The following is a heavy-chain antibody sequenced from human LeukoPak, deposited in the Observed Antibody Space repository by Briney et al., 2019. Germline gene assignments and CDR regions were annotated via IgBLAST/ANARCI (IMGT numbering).Heavy chain of an antibody. CDR3: ARASPSGKYRKHWFDP. Sequence: SETLSLTCTVSGGSISSGGYYWSWIRQHPGKGLEWIGYIYYSGSTYYNPSLKSRVTISVDTSKNQFSLKLSSVTAADTAVYYCARASPSGKYRKHWFDPWGQGTLVTVSS. J-gene: IGHJ5*02. D-gene: IGHD2-15*01. V-gene: IGHV4-31*03. CDR1: GGSISSGGYY. CDR2: IYYSGST.